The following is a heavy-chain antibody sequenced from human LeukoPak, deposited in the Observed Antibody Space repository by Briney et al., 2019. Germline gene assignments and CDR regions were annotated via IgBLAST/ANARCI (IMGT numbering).Heavy chain of an antibody. CDR1: GYSISSGYY. Sequence: SETLSLTCAVSGYSISSGYYWGWIRQPPGKGLEWIGSIYHSGSTYYNPSLKSRVTISVDTSKNQFSLKLSSVTAADTAVYYCARRTVGWLFFDYWGQGTLVTVSS. J-gene: IGHJ4*02. CDR2: IYHSGST. V-gene: IGHV4-38-2*01. D-gene: IGHD3-9*01. CDR3: ARRTVGWLFFDY.